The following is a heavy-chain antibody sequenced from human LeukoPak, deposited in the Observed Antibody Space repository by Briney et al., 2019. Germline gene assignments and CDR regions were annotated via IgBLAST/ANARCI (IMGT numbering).Heavy chain of an antibody. CDR2: IANDGRNE. J-gene: IGHJ5*02. D-gene: IGHD6-13*01. CDR1: GFTFRRYD. CDR3: ARAAAVSGAFRDNWFDP. Sequence: PGRSLRLSCVASGFTFRRYDMHWVRQAPGKGLEGVAVIANDGRNEIYADSVKGRFTISRDNSKNTLYLQMNSLRAEVTAVYYCARAAAVSGAFRDNWFDPWGQGTLVTVSS. V-gene: IGHV3-30*04.